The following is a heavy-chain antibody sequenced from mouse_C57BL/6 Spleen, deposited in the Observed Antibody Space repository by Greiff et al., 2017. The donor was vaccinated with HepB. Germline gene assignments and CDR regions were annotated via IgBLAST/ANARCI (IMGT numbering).Heavy chain of an antibody. CDR2: IHHNSGST. V-gene: IGHV1-64*01. D-gene: IGHD1-1*01. Sequence: QVQLQQPGAELVKPGASVKLSCKASGYTFTSYWMHWVKQRPGQGLEWIGMIHHNSGSTNYNEKFKSKATLTVDKSSSTAYMQLSSLTSEDSAVYYCARSPFITTVVATGYWYFDVWGTGTTVTVSS. CDR1: GYTFTSYW. CDR3: ARSPFITTVVATGYWYFDV. J-gene: IGHJ1*03.